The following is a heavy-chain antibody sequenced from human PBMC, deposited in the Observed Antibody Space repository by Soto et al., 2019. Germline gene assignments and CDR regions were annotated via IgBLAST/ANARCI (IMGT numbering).Heavy chain of an antibody. V-gene: IGHV1-18*01. D-gene: IGHD6-19*01. J-gene: IGHJ1*01. Sequence: ASVKVSCKASGYTFSSYGISWVRQAPGQGLEWMGWISAYNGNTNYAQKLQGRVTMTTDTSTSTAYMDLRSLRSDDTAVYYCARGYSSGWYSEYFHHWGQGTLVTVSS. CDR2: ISAYNGNT. CDR1: GYTFSSYG. CDR3: ARGYSSGWYSEYFHH.